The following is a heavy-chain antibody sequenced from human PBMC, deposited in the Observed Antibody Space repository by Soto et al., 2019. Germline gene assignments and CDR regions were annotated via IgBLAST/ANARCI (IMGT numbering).Heavy chain of an antibody. D-gene: IGHD3-22*01. CDR3: ARGHFDSRGYSNALDS. CDR1: GGSISSGGYY. Sequence: SETLSLTCNVSGGSISSGGYYWSWIRQPPGKRLEWIAYISYSGTTNYNPSLKSRVTISLDTSNNHVSLILKSVNIADSAIYYCARGHFDSRGYSNALDSWGQGIQVTVSS. V-gene: IGHV4-61*03. J-gene: IGHJ4*02. CDR2: ISYSGTT.